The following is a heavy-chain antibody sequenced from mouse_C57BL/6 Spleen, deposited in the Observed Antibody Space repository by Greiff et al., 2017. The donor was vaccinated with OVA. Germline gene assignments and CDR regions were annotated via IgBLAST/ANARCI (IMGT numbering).Heavy chain of an antibody. CDR1: GYTFTSYW. Sequence: QVQLQQPGAELVMPGASVKLSCKASGYTFTSYWMHWVKQRPGQGLEWIGEIDPSDSYTNYNQKFKGKSTLTVDKSSSTAYMQLSSLTSEDSAVYYCALTDRTWFAYWGQGTLVTVSA. V-gene: IGHV1-69*01. CDR2: IDPSDSYT. D-gene: IGHD4-1*01. J-gene: IGHJ3*01. CDR3: ALTDRTWFAY.